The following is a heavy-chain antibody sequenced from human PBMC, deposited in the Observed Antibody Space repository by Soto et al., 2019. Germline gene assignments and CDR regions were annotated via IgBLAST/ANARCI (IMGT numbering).Heavy chain of an antibody. CDR1: GFTVSSNY. J-gene: IGHJ5*02. Sequence: LRLSCAASGFTVSSNYMSWVRQAPGKGLEWVSVIYSGGSTYYADSVKGRFTISRDNSKNTLYLQMNSLRAEDTAVYYCAGVVGYYYNSLGEPRNWFDPWGQGTLVTVFS. D-gene: IGHD3-22*01. V-gene: IGHV3-53*01. CDR2: IYSGGST. CDR3: AGVVGYYYNSLGEPRNWFDP.